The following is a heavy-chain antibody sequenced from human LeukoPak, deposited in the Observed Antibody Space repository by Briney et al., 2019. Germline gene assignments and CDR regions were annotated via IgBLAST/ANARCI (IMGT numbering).Heavy chain of an antibody. D-gene: IGHD2/OR15-2a*01. Sequence: QPGGSLRLSCAASGFTFSSYAMSWVRQAPGKGLEWVSAISGSGGSTYYADSVKGRFTISRDNAKNSLYLQLNSLRVEDTAMYYCSRVRTYSNSWYDFDPWGQGTLVSVSS. CDR2: ISGSGGST. J-gene: IGHJ5*02. V-gene: IGHV3-23*01. CDR1: GFTFSSYA. CDR3: SRVRTYSNSWYDFDP.